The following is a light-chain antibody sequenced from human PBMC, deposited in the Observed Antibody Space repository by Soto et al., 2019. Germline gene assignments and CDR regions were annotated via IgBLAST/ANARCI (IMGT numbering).Light chain of an antibody. CDR1: SSNIGAGYD. V-gene: IGLV1-40*01. Sequence: QPVLTQPPSVSGAPGQRVTISCTGSSSNIGAGYDVHWYQQLPGTAPKLLIYGNSNRPSGVPDRFSGSKSGTSVSLAITGPQDEDEADYYCQSYDSSLSGYVFGTGTKLTVL. CDR2: GNS. J-gene: IGLJ1*01. CDR3: QSYDSSLSGYV.